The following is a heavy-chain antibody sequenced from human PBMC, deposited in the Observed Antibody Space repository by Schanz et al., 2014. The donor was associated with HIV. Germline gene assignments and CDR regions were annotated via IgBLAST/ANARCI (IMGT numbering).Heavy chain of an antibody. D-gene: IGHD2-2*02. Sequence: EVQLLESGGGLVQPGGSLRISCVASGFSFLRYEMSWVRQAPGKGLEWLSTLSGSGDRTYYADSVKGRVTISRDNSLHMLYLEMKSLRAEDTAVYYCAKDPGILPRTYFDSWGQGTPVTVSS. CDR3: AKDPGILPRTYFDS. CDR2: LSGSGDRT. CDR1: GFSFLRYE. V-gene: IGHV3-23*01. J-gene: IGHJ4*02.